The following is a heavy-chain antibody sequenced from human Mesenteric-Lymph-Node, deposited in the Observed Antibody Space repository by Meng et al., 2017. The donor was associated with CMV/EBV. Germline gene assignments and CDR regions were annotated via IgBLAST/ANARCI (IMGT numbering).Heavy chain of an antibody. Sequence: GESLKISCAASGFTFSSYGMHWVRQAPGKGLEWVAFIRYDGSNKYYADSVKGRFTISRDNSKNTLYLQMNNLRAEDTAVYYCAKDLHCSSRSCYNAYYIDYWGQGTLVTVSS. V-gene: IGHV3-30*02. D-gene: IGHD2-15*01. J-gene: IGHJ4*02. CDR2: IRYDGSNK. CDR1: GFTFSSYG. CDR3: AKDLHCSSRSCYNAYYIDY.